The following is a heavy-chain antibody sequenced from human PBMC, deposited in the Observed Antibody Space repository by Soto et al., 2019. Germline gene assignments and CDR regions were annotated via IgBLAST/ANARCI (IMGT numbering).Heavy chain of an antibody. J-gene: IGHJ6*02. CDR3: AKGTQFFYYYAMDV. CDR2: LSGSGDTT. V-gene: IGHV3-23*01. Sequence: HPGGSLRLSCAASGFTFSSYGMNWVRQAPGKGLEWVSALSGSGDTTYYADSVRGRFSISRDNSKNTLYLQMSSLRGEDTAVYYCAKGTQFFYYYAMDVRGQGTTVTVSS. CDR1: GFTFSSYG.